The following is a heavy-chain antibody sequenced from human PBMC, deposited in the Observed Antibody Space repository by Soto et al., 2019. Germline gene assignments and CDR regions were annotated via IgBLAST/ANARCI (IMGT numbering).Heavy chain of an antibody. J-gene: IGHJ4*02. V-gene: IGHV3-49*03. CDR2: IRSKAYGGTT. D-gene: IGHD2-15*01. CDR1: GFTFGDYA. CDR3: TRTGATFYYYFAY. Sequence: PGGSLRLSCTASGFTFGDYAMSWFRQAPGKGLEWVGFIRSKAYGGTTEYAASVKGRFTISRDDSKSIAYLQMNSLKTEDTAVYYCTRTGATFYYYFAYWGQGTLVTVSS.